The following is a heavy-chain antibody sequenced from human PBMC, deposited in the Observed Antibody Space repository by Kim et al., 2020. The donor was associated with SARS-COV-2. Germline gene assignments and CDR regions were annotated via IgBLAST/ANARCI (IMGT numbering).Heavy chain of an antibody. J-gene: IGHJ4*02. Sequence: NYNPSLKSRVTLSVDTSKNQFSLKLSSVTAADTAVYYCAGYSGSYYGLDYWGQGTLVTVSS. V-gene: IGHV4-4*09. CDR3: AGYSGSYYGLDY. D-gene: IGHD1-26*01.